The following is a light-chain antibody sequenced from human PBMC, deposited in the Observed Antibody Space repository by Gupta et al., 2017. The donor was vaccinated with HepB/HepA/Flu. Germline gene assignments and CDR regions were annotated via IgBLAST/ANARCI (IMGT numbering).Light chain of an antibody. CDR3: SSYTSSSTYVV. CDR2: DVS. Sequence: QSALTHPASVSGSPGQSITIPCTGTSSDVGGYNYVSWYQQHPGKAPKLMIYDVSNRPSGVSNRFSGSKSGNTASLTISGLQAEDEADYYCSSYTSSSTYVVFGGGTKLTVL. J-gene: IGLJ2*01. CDR1: SSDVGGYNY. V-gene: IGLV2-14*01.